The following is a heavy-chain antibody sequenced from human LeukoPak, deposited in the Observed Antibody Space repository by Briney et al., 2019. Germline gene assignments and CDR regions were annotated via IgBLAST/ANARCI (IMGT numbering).Heavy chain of an antibody. CDR2: IYYSGST. Sequence: SETLSLTCSVSVGSISSSAYYWGWIRQPPGKGLEWIGTIYYSGSTYYNPSLKSRVTISVDTSKNQFSLRLSSVAAADTAMYFCVRQAREGPLPRYFDYWGQGTLVTVPS. CDR3: VRQAREGPLPRYFDY. D-gene: IGHD1-26*01. CDR1: VGSISSSAYY. J-gene: IGHJ4*02. V-gene: IGHV4-39*01.